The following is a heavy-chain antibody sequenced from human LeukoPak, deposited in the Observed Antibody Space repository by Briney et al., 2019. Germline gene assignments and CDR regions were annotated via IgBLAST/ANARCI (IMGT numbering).Heavy chain of an antibody. CDR1: GFTFSIYT. J-gene: IGHJ4*02. Sequence: GGSLRLSCSASGFTFSIYTMHWVRQAPGKGLEYVSAISPHGGTTYYADSVKGRFTISRDNSKNTLYLQMSSLRVEDTAVYYCAREGTSGSLDFDYWGQGTLVTVSS. V-gene: IGHV3-64D*06. CDR2: ISPHGGTT. CDR3: AREGTSGSLDFDY. D-gene: IGHD3-10*01.